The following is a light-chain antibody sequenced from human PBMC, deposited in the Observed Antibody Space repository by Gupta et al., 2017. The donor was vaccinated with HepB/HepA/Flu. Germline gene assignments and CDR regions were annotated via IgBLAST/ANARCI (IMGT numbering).Light chain of an antibody. CDR1: SSDVSAYNF. V-gene: IGLV2-11*01. J-gene: IGLJ2*01. CDR3: CSYVGSYTLV. Sequence: QSALTQPRSVSGSPGQSVTISCTGTSSDVSAYNFVSWYQQHPGKASKFIIYDVTKRPSGVPDRFSGSKSGNTASLTISGLQAEDEADYYCCSYVGSYTLVFGGGTKLTVL. CDR2: DVT.